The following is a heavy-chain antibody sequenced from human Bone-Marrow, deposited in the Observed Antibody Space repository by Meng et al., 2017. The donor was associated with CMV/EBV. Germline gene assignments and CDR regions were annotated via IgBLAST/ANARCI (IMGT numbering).Heavy chain of an antibody. V-gene: IGHV4-34*01. D-gene: IGHD2-15*01. Sequence: SETLSLTCAVYGGSFNDYYWSWIRQPPGKGLEWIGEINHSGSTNYNPSPKSRVTISVDTSENQFSLKLNSVTAADTAVYYCARAKSCSCYHYHLDDWGQGTTVTVSS. CDR2: INHSGST. J-gene: IGHJ6*02. CDR3: ARAKSCSCYHYHLDD. CDR1: GGSFNDYY.